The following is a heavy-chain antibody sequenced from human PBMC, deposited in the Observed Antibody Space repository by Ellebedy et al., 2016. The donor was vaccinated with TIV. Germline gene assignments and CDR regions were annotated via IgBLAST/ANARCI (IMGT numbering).Heavy chain of an antibody. J-gene: IGHJ3*02. CDR2: INQDESQR. Sequence: GGSLRLSCSASGFTFSSYAMVWVRQAPGRGLEWVANINQDESQRYYVDSVEGRFTISRDNTESSLYLQMNSLRAEDTALYYCATDGSYGDFRSPAHAFETWGQGTMVSVSS. CDR3: ATDGSYGDFRSPAHAFET. CDR1: GFTFSSYA. V-gene: IGHV3-7*01. D-gene: IGHD4-17*01.